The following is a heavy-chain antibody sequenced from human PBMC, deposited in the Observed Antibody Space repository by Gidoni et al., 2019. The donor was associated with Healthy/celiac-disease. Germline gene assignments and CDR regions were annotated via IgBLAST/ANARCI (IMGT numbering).Heavy chain of an antibody. D-gene: IGHD5-18*01. Sequence: QVQLVESGGGVVQPGWSLRLSCAASGFTCSSYGMHWVGQAPGKGLGWVAVKSYDGSNKYYADSVKGRFTISRDNSKITLYLQMYSLRAEDTAVYYCAKGPDRGYSYGYYHYWGQGTLVTVSS. CDR1: GFTCSSYG. V-gene: IGHV3-30*18. CDR2: KSYDGSNK. CDR3: AKGPDRGYSYGYYHY. J-gene: IGHJ4*02.